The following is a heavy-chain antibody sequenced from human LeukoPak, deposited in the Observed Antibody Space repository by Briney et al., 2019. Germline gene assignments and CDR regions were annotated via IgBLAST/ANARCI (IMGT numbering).Heavy chain of an antibody. CDR2: MNPNSGNT. Sequence: ASVKVSCKASGYTFTSYDVNWVRQATGQGLEWMGWMNPNSGNTGLAQKFQGRVTLTRDTSLSTAYMELSNLRSDDTAVYYCARGYDSSGPNDYWDQGTLVTVSS. CDR1: GYTFTSYD. CDR3: ARGYDSSGPNDY. J-gene: IGHJ4*02. D-gene: IGHD3-22*01. V-gene: IGHV1-8*01.